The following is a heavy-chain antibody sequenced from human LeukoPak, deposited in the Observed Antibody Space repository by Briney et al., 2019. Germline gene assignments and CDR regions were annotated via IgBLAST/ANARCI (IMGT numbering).Heavy chain of an antibody. V-gene: IGHV1-69*04. CDR2: IIPIFGIA. J-gene: IGHJ5*02. CDR1: GGTFSSYA. D-gene: IGHD2-2*01. CDR3: ARDRSLIVVVPAAAPGWFDP. Sequence: ASVKVSFKASGGTFSSYAISWVRQAPGQGLEWMGRIIPIFGIANYAQKFQGRVTITADKSTSTAYMELSSLRSGDTAVYYCARDRSLIVVVPAAAPGWFDPWGQGTLVTVSS.